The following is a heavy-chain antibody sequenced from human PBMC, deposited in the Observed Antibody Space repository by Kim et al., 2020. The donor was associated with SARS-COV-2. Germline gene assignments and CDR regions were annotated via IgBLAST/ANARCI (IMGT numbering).Heavy chain of an antibody. J-gene: IGHJ5*02. Sequence: SETLSLTCTVSGGSISSSSYYWGWIRQPPGKGLEWIGSIYYSGSTYYNPSLKSRVTISVDTSKNQFSLKLRSVTAADTAVYYCARRVWFGDEDWFDPWGQGTLVTVSS. V-gene: IGHV4-39*01. D-gene: IGHD3-10*01. CDR3: ARRVWFGDEDWFDP. CDR2: IYYSGST. CDR1: GGSISSSSYY.